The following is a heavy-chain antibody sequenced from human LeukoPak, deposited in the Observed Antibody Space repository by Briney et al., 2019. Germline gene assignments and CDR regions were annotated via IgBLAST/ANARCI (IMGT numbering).Heavy chain of an antibody. V-gene: IGHV4-39*01. CDR2: IYYTGRT. CDR1: GVSISRSSYY. J-gene: IGHJ4*02. CDR3: ARPSYGSGSGDY. Sequence: SETLSLTCTVSGVSISRSSYYWGWIRQPPGKGLEWIGSIYYTGRTYYNPSLKSRVTVSVDTSKNQFSLKLSSVTAADTAVYYCARPSYGSGSGDYWGQGTLVTVSS. D-gene: IGHD3-10*01.